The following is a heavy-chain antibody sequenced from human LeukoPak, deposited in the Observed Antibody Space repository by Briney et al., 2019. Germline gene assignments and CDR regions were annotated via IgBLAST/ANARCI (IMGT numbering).Heavy chain of an antibody. CDR3: TRDGTPYYDFWSGYYDI. Sequence: GGSLRLSCAASGFTVSSSYMSWVRQAPGKGLEWVGFIRSKAYGGTTEYAASVKGRFTISRDDSKSIAYLQMNSLKTEDTAVYYCTRDGTPYYDFWSGYYDIWGQGTMVTVSS. CDR2: IRSKAYGGTT. CDR1: GFTVSSSY. D-gene: IGHD3-3*01. J-gene: IGHJ3*02. V-gene: IGHV3-49*04.